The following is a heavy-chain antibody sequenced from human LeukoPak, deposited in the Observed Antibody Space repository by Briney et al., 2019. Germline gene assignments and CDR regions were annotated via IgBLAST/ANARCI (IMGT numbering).Heavy chain of an antibody. Sequence: GASVNVSCTASGYTFTIYYMHWVRQAPGQGLEWMGIINPSGGTTSYAQKFQGRVTMTRDTSTSTIYMELSSLRSEDTAVYYCARSLTGYYDSSGFWGQGTLVTVSS. CDR1: GYTFTIYY. J-gene: IGHJ4*02. D-gene: IGHD3-22*01. CDR2: INPSGGTT. V-gene: IGHV1-46*01. CDR3: ARSLTGYYDSSGF.